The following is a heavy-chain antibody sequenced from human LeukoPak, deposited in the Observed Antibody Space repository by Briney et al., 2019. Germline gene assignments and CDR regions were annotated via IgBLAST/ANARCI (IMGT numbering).Heavy chain of an antibody. CDR2: TYNSGST. J-gene: IGHJ4*02. CDR1: GGSISGSY. V-gene: IGHV4-59*01. Sequence: SETLSLTCTVSGGSISGSYWSWIRQPPGKGLEWIAYTYNSGSTNYNPSLKSRVTISIDTSKNQFSLKLSSLTAADTAVYYCARGIESYGDYGYWGQGILVTVSS. D-gene: IGHD4-17*01. CDR3: ARGIESYGDYGY.